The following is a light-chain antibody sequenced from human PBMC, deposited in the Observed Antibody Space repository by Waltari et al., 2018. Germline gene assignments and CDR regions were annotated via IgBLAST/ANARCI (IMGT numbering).Light chain of an antibody. CDR2: DNN. Sequence: QSVLTQPPSVSAAPGQKVTISCSGRYSKLRSNYFSWYQQVPGTAPKLLIFDNNKRPSGIPDRFSGSRSGTSATLGITGLQTGDEAVYYCGTWDNRLTAVFGGGTKVTVL. CDR3: GTWDNRLTAV. CDR1: YSKLRSNY. J-gene: IGLJ3*02. V-gene: IGLV1-51*01.